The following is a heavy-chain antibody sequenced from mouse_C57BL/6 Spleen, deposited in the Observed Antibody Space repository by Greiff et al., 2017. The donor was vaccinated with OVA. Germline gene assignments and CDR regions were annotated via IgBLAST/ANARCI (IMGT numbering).Heavy chain of an antibody. D-gene: IGHD1-1*01. J-gene: IGHJ1*03. CDR1: GYTFTDYN. CDR2: INPNNGGT. Sequence: VQLQQSGPELVKPGASVKMSCKASGYTFTDYNMHWVKQSHGKSLEWIGYINPNNGGTSYNQKFKGKATLTVNKSSSTAYMELRSLTSEDSAVYYCARDYYGSSYFWYFEVWGTGTTVTVSS. CDR3: ARDYYGSSYFWYFEV. V-gene: IGHV1-22*01.